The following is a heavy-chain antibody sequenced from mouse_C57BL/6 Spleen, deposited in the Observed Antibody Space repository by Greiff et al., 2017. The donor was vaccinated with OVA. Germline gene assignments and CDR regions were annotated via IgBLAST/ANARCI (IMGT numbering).Heavy chain of an antibody. D-gene: IGHD2-3*01. V-gene: IGHV6-3*01. CDR1: GFTFSNYW. Sequence: EVKVEESGGGLVQPGGSMKLSCVASGFTFSNYWMNWVRQSPEKGLEWVAQIRLKSDNYATHYAESVKGRFTISRDDSKSSVYLQMNNLRAEDTGIYYCTGPYDVYLPWFAYWGPGTLVTVSA. J-gene: IGHJ3*01. CDR3: TGPYDVYLPWFAY. CDR2: IRLKSDNYAT.